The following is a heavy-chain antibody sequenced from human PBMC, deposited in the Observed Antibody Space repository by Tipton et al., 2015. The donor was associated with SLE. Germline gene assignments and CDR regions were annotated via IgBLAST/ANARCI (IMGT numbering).Heavy chain of an antibody. V-gene: IGHV3-53*04. CDR1: GFTVSSNY. CDR3: ARAVEWYFDL. J-gene: IGHJ2*01. Sequence: SLRLSCAASGFTVSSNYMSWVRQAPGKGLEWVSVIYSGGSTYYADSVKGRFTISRHNSKNTLYLQMNSLRAEDTAVYYCARAVEWYFDLWGRGTRVTVPS. CDR2: IYSGGST.